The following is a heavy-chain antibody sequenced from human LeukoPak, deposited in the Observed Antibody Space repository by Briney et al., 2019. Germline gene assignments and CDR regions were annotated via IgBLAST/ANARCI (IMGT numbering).Heavy chain of an antibody. CDR2: MNPNSGNT. CDR3: AKDKTATAQNFDY. V-gene: IGHV1-8*01. Sequence: GASAKVSCKASGYTFTSYDINWVRQATGQGLEWMGWMNPNSGNTGYAQKFQGRVTMTRNTSISTAYMELSSLRSEDTAIYYCAKDKTATAQNFDYWGQGTLVTVSS. D-gene: IGHD1-1*01. CDR1: GYTFTSYD. J-gene: IGHJ4*02.